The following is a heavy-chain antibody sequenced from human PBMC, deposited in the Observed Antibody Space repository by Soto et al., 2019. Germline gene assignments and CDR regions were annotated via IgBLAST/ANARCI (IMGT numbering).Heavy chain of an antibody. D-gene: IGHD2-15*01. CDR1: GGSISSSSYY. CDR3: ARHTPAISISDH. V-gene: IGHV4-39*01. CDR2: IYYSGST. Sequence: SETLSLTCTVSGGSISSSSYYWGWIRQPPGKGLEWIGSIYYSGSTYYNPSLKSRVTISVDTSKNQFSLKLSSVTAADTAVYYCARHTPAISISDHWGQGTLVTVAS. J-gene: IGHJ4*02.